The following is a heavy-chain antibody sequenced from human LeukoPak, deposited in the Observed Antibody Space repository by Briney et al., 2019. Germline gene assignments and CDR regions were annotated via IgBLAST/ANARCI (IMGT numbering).Heavy chain of an antibody. CDR3: AMRERLAAAFDY. J-gene: IGHJ4*02. V-gene: IGHV4-61*02. D-gene: IGHD6-13*01. CDR2: IYYSGST. CDR1: GVSISSGSYY. Sequence: PSQTLSLTCTVSGVSISSGSYYWGWIRQPAGKGREWIGRIYYSGSTNYNPSLKSRVTISVDTSKNQFSLKLSSVTAADTAVYYCAMRERLAAAFDYWGQGTLVTVSS.